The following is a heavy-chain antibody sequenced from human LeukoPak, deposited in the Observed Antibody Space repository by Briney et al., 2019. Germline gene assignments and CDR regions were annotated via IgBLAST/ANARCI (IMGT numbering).Heavy chain of an antibody. Sequence: GESLKISCKGSGYTFTRYWFGWVRQKPGKGLEWMGIVYPADSDAKYSPSFQGQVSISADKSISTAYLQWNSLKASDTAIYYCVRLLDSSGWYAGFDYWGQGTLVTVSS. J-gene: IGHJ4*02. CDR3: VRLLDSSGWYAGFDY. V-gene: IGHV5-51*01. D-gene: IGHD6-19*01. CDR1: GYTFTRYW. CDR2: VYPADSDA.